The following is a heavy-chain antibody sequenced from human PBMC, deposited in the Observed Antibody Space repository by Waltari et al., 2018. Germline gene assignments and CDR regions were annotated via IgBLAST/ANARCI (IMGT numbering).Heavy chain of an antibody. CDR2: MFYSGTT. Sequence: QLQLQESGPRLVKPAETLSRTCTVSGDSVSSGPYFWAWIRQPPGKGLEWLGSMFYSGTTYHNSSLKSRVTISVDTSKNQVSLQLKSVTAADTAVYFCARDRSGTINSFDPWGRGTLVTVSS. J-gene: IGHJ5*02. CDR3: ARDRSGTINSFDP. CDR1: GDSVSSGPYF. V-gene: IGHV4-39*07. D-gene: IGHD1-26*01.